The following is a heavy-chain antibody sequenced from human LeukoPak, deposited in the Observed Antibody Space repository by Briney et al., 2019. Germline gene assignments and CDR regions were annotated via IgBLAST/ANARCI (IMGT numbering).Heavy chain of an antibody. CDR2: ISSGGITI. CDR3: ATGYSSGWY. D-gene: IGHD6-19*01. Sequence: GVLRLSRAASGFTFSDYYMGWVRQAPGKGLEWVSYISSGGITIYYADSVKGRFTISRDNAKNSLYLQMNSLRAEDTAVYYCATGYSSGWYWGQGTLVTVSS. V-gene: IGHV3-11*01. J-gene: IGHJ4*02. CDR1: GFTFSDYY.